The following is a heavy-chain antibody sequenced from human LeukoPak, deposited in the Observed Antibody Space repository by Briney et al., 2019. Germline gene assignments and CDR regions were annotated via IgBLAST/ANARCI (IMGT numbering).Heavy chain of an antibody. CDR1: GFTFSSYS. D-gene: IGHD6-19*01. CDR3: ARVLTGYSSGWYYFDY. Sequence: GGFLRLSCAASGFTFSSYSMNWVRQAPGKGLEWVSSISSSSSYIYYADSVKGRFTISRDNAKNSLYLQMNSLRAEDTAVYYCARVLTGYSSGWYYFDYWGQGTLVTVSS. J-gene: IGHJ4*02. CDR2: ISSSSSYI. V-gene: IGHV3-21*01.